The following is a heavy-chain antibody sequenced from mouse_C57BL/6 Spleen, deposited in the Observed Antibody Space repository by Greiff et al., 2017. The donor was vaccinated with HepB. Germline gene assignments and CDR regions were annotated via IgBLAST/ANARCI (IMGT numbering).Heavy chain of an antibody. CDR1: GFTFSSYA. CDR2: ISSGGDYI. J-gene: IGHJ4*01. V-gene: IGHV5-9-1*02. CDR3: TRGESNYYAMDY. Sequence: EVNVVESGEGLVKPGGSLKLSCAASGFTFSSYAMSWVRQTPEKRLEWVAYISSGGDYIYYADTVKGRFTISRDNARNTLYLQMSSLKSEDTAMYYCTRGESNYYAMDYWGQGTSVTVSS.